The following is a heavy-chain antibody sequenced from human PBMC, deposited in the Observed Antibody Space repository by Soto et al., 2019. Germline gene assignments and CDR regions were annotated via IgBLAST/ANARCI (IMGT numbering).Heavy chain of an antibody. J-gene: IGHJ3*02. CDR3: APRPGYSGSYSNAFDI. Sequence: LGGSLRLSCAASGFTFSSYAMSWVRQAPGKGLEWVSAISGSGGSTYYADSVKGRFTISRDNSKNTLYLQMNSLRAEDTAVYYCAPRPGYSGSYSNAFDIWGQGTMVTVSS. CDR2: ISGSGGST. D-gene: IGHD1-26*01. CDR1: GFTFSSYA. V-gene: IGHV3-23*01.